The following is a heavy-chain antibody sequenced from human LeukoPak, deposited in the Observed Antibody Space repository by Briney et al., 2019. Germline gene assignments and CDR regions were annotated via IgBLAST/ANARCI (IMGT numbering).Heavy chain of an antibody. V-gene: IGHV1-46*01. Sequence: ASVKVSCKASGYTFTSYAMNWVRQAPGQGLEWMGIINPSGGSTSYAQKFQGRVTMTRDMSTSTAYMELSRLRSDDTAVYYCARSGTKRHYWGQGTLVTVSS. D-gene: IGHD2-2*01. J-gene: IGHJ4*02. CDR1: GYTFTSYA. CDR2: INPSGGST. CDR3: ARSGTKRHY.